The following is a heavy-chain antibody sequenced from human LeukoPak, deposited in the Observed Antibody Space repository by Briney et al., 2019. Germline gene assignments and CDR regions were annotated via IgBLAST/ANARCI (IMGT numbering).Heavy chain of an antibody. CDR1: GFTFSSYS. CDR3: ARGASAYYYDSSGSELGY. V-gene: IGHV3-21*01. CDR2: ISSSSYI. Sequence: GGSLRLSCAASGFTFSSYSMNWVRQAPGKGLEWVSFISSSSYIYYANSVKGRFTISRDNAKNSLYLQMNSLRAEDSAVYYCARGASAYYYDSSGSELGYWGQGTPVTVSS. J-gene: IGHJ4*02. D-gene: IGHD3-22*01.